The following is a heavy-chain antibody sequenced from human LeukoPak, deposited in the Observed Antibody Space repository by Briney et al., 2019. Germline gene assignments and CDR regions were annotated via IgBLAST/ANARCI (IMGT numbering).Heavy chain of an antibody. Sequence: ASVKVSCKASGYTFTSYGISWVRQAPGQVLEWMGWISAYNGNTNYAQKLQGRVTMTTDTSTSTAYMELRSLRSDDTAVYYCARDGETYYDILTGSNFDYWGQGTLVTVSS. J-gene: IGHJ4*02. CDR3: ARDGETYYDILTGSNFDY. D-gene: IGHD3-9*01. CDR1: GYTFTSYG. V-gene: IGHV1-18*01. CDR2: ISAYNGNT.